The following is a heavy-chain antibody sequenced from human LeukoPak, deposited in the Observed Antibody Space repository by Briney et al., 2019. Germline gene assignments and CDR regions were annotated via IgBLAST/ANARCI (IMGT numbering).Heavy chain of an antibody. V-gene: IGHV3-74*01. Sequence: GGSLRLSCAASGFTFSTYWMYWVRQAPGKGLVWVSRINTDGRNTGYADSVKGRFTISRDNAKNTLYLQMTILTAEDTAVYYCARVGKSGSYYYFDYWGLGTLVTVSS. J-gene: IGHJ4*02. CDR3: ARVGKSGSYYYFDY. CDR2: INTDGRNT. CDR1: GFTFSTYW. D-gene: IGHD1-26*01.